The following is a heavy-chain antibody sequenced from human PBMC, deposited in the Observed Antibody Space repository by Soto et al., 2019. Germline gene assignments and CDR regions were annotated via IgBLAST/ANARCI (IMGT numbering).Heavy chain of an antibody. Sequence: SVKVSCKASGGTFSSYAISWVRQAPGQGLEWMGGIIPIFGTANYAQKFQGRVTITADESTSTAYMELSSLRSEHTAVYYCARDLSSSSLGAFDIWGQGTMVTVSS. CDR3: ARDLSSSSLGAFDI. CDR1: GGTFSSYA. D-gene: IGHD6-6*01. CDR2: IIPIFGTA. J-gene: IGHJ3*02. V-gene: IGHV1-69*13.